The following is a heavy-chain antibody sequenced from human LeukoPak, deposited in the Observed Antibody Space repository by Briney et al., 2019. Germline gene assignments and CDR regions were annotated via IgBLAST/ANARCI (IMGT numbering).Heavy chain of an antibody. V-gene: IGHV3-23*01. CDR2: INEDCHRT. J-gene: IGHJ4*02. CDR1: GFTFDSYA. Sequence: GGSLRLSCAASGFTFDSYAMSWVRQAPGEGLEWVSAINEDCHRTYYAGSVTGRFTISRDNSKSTLFLQMDSLRAEDSALYYCAKEGDDVVVPTSMADFWGQGTLVTVSS. D-gene: IGHD2-2*01. CDR3: AKEGDDVVVPTSMADF.